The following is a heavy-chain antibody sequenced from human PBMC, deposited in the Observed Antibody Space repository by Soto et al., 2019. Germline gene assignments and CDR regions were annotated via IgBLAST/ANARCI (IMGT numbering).Heavy chain of an antibody. Sequence: QVQLQQWGAGLLKPSETLSLTCAVYGGSFSGYYWSWIRQPPGKGLEWIGEINHSGSTNYNPSLKSRVTISVDTSENQFSLKLSSVTAADTAVYYCARGWGDSGDYGGQGTLVTVSS. J-gene: IGHJ4*02. D-gene: IGHD1-26*01. CDR1: GGSFSGYY. CDR3: ARGWGDSGDY. CDR2: INHSGST. V-gene: IGHV4-34*01.